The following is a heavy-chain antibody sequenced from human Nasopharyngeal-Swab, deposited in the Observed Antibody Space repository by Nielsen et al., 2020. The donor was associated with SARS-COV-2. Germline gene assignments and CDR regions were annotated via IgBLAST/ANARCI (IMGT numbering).Heavy chain of an antibody. CDR3: ARSRLPGVFSVTASWYFDL. J-gene: IGHJ2*01. Sequence: VRQAPGKGLEWVSVIYSGGSRHYADSVKGRLTISRDNSKNALYLQMNSLRAEDTAVYYCARSRLPGVFSVTASWYFDLWGRGTLVTVSS. V-gene: IGHV3-53*01. D-gene: IGHD2-21*02. CDR2: IYSGGSR.